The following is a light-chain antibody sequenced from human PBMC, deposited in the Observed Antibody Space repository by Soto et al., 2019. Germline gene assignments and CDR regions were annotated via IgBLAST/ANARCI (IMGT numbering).Light chain of an antibody. CDR2: GAS. CDR3: QQYNKWPPWT. J-gene: IGKJ1*01. Sequence: EIVMTQSPATLSVSPGERATLSCRASQSVSSNLAWYQQKPGQAPRLLIYGASTRATCIPARFSGSGSGTEFTLNISSLQSEDFAVYYCQQYNKWPPWTFGQGTKVEIK. CDR1: QSVSSN. V-gene: IGKV3-15*01.